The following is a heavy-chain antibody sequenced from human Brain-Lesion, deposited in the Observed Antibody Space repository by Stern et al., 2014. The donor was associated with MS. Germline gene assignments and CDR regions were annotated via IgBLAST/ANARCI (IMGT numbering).Heavy chain of an antibody. D-gene: IGHD1-14*01. CDR2: IYTRRGT. CDR3: ARELPDLNAFDI. V-gene: IGHV4-4*02. J-gene: IGHJ3*02. Sequence: QLQLVESGPGLVKPSGTLSLTCAVSGGTISSSNWWSWVRQPPGKGLEWIGAIYTRRGTKYSTSFQRRVIISVDTSQNMFSLRLSYVTAADTAVYYCARELPDLNAFDIWGQGTMVTVSS. CDR1: GGTISSSNW.